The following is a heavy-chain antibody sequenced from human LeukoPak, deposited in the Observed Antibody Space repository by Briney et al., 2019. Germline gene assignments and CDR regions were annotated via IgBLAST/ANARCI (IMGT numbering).Heavy chain of an antibody. CDR2: ISWDGGST. CDR3: AKGSLLYGSESLDVDY. V-gene: IGHV3-43D*03. D-gene: IGHD3-10*01. Sequence: GGSLRLSCAASGFTFDGYAMHWVRQAPGKGLEWVSLISWDGGSTYYADSVKGRFTISRDNSKNSLYLQMNSLRAEDTALYYCAKGSLLYGSESLDVDYWGQGTLVTVSS. CDR1: GFTFDGYA. J-gene: IGHJ4*02.